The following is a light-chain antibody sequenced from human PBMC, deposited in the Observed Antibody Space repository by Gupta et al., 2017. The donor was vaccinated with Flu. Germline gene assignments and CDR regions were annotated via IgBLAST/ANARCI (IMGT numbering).Light chain of an antibody. Sequence: KVTIACSGSSSNIGNNFVSWSQQLPVTAPKVLIYDNNDRPSGIPDRFSGSKSGTSATLGITGLQTGDEADYYCGTWDSSLNAYVFGTGTKVTVL. V-gene: IGLV1-51*01. CDR3: GTWDSSLNAYV. CDR2: DNN. J-gene: IGLJ1*01. CDR1: SSNIGNNF.